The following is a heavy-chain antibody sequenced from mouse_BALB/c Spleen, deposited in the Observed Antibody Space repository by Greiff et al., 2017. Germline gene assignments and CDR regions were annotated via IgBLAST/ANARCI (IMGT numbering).Heavy chain of an antibody. CDR2: ISSGGST. Sequence: EVNVVESGGGLVKPGGSLKLSCAASGFTFSSYAMSWVRQTPEKRLEWVASISSGGSTYYPDSVKGRFTISRDNARNILYLQMSSLRSEDTAMYYCARKPRVYFDYWGQGTTLTVSS. J-gene: IGHJ2*01. CDR3: ARKPRVYFDY. CDR1: GFTFSSYA. V-gene: IGHV5-6-5*01.